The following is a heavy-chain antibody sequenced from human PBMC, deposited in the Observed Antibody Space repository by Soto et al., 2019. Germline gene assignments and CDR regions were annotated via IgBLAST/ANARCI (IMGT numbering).Heavy chain of an antibody. V-gene: IGHV3-23*01. Sequence: PGGSLRLACAASGVIFSSYDMSWVRQAPGKGLEWVSAISGSGGITFYADSVKGRFTISRDNSKNTLYLQMNSLRADDTAVYYCGKGELDTPRVYDYWGLGTLVTVSS. CDR1: GVIFSSYD. D-gene: IGHD1-1*01. CDR3: GKGELDTPRVYDY. J-gene: IGHJ4*02. CDR2: ISGSGGIT.